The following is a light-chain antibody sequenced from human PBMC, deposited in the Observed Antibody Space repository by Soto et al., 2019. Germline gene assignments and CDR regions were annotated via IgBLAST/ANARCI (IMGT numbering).Light chain of an antibody. CDR2: DAS. V-gene: IGKV3-15*01. CDR1: QSVGTF. Sequence: EIVMTQSPATLSLSPGERATLSCRASQSVGTFFAWYQQKPGQAPRLLISDASTRATGIPARFSGSGSGTEFTLTISSLQSEDFEVYYCQQYKNWPPITFGQGTRLEIK. CDR3: QQYKNWPPIT. J-gene: IGKJ5*01.